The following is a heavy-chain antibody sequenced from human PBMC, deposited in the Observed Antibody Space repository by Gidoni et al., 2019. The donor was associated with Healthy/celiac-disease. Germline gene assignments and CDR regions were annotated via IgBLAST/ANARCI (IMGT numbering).Heavy chain of an antibody. J-gene: IGHJ6*02. Sequence: QVQLQESGPGLVKPSQTLSLTCTVSGASISIADSYWSWIRQPPGKGLGWIGYIYYSGSTYYNPSLKSRVTISVDTSKNRFSLKLSSVTAADTAVYYCARDFATVVTGVSHGMDVWGQGTTVTVSS. V-gene: IGHV4-30-4*01. CDR3: ARDFATVVTGVSHGMDV. CDR2: IYYSGST. CDR1: GASISIADSY. D-gene: IGHD4-17*01.